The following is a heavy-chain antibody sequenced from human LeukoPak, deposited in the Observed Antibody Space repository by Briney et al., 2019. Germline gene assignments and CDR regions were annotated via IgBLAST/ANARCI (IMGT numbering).Heavy chain of an antibody. V-gene: IGHV3-33*06. CDR2: IWYDGSNK. Sequence: GGSLRLCGAASGFTLSSYGMDWVRQAPGKGLEWVAVIWYDGSNKYYADSVKGRFTISRDNSKNTLYLQMNSLRAEDTAVYYCAKGLTSDQQYWGQGTLVTVSS. CDR1: GFTLSSYG. D-gene: IGHD1/OR15-1a*01. CDR3: AKGLTSDQQY. J-gene: IGHJ4*02.